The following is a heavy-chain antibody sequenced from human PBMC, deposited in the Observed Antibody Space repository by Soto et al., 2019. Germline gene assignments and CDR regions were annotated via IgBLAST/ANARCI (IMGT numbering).Heavy chain of an antibody. CDR3: ARSVAVPGAHIDY. D-gene: IGHD6-19*01. V-gene: IGHV4-59*01. CDR2: VYYTGST. Sequence: TSETLSLTCSVSGGSISGSYWSWIRQSPGKGLEWLGYVYYTGSTNYSPSLRSRVSISVDTSRNEFSLRLSSVTAADTAVYFCARSVAVPGAHIDYWGQGTQVTVSS. J-gene: IGHJ4*02. CDR1: GGSISGSY.